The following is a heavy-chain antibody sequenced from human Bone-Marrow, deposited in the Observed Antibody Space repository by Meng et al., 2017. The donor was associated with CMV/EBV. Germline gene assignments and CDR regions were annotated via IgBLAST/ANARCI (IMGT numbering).Heavy chain of an antibody. CDR2: ISYDGSNK. D-gene: IGHD5-18*01. J-gene: IGHJ3*02. CDR1: GFTFSSYA. V-gene: IGHV3-30*04. CDR3: AREERGYSYGYDAFDI. Sequence: GESLKISCAASGFTFSSYAMHWVRQAPGKGLEWVAVISYDGSNKYYADSVKGRFTISRDNSKNTLYLQMNSLRAEDTAVYYCAREERGYSYGYDAFDIWGQGTMVTVSS.